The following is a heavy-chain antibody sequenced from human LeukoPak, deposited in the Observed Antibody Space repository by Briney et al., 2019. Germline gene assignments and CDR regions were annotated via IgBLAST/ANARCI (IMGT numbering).Heavy chain of an antibody. CDR1: GYTFTGYY. D-gene: IGHD1-26*01. J-gene: IGHJ4*02. Sequence: ASVKVSCKASGYTFTGYYMHWVRQAPGQGLEWMGRINPNSGGTSYAQKFQGRVTTTRDTSISTAYMELSRLRSDDTAVYYCASRAGYSGSYWDFDYWGQGTLVTVSS. CDR3: ASRAGYSGSYWDFDY. CDR2: INPNSGGT. V-gene: IGHV1-2*06.